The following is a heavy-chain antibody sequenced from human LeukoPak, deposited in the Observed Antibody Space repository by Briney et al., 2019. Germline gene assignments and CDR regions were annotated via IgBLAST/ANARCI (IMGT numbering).Heavy chain of an antibody. J-gene: IGHJ4*02. CDR2: IWHDGSNK. V-gene: IGHV3-33*01. CDR3: ARQGSGLDY. CDR1: GFTFSTYG. Sequence: GRSLRLSCAASGFTFSTYGMHWVRQAPGKGLEWVAVIWHDGSNKHYADSVKGRFTISRDNSKSTLYLQMNSLRADDTAVYYCARQGSGLDYWGQGTLVTVSS. D-gene: IGHD3-10*01.